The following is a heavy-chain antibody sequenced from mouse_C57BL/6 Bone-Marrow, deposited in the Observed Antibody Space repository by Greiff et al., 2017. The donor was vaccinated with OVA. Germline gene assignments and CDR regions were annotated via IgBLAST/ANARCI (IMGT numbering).Heavy chain of an antibody. D-gene: IGHD2-5*01. CDR1: GFTFSNYW. CDR3: TYSNSYYFDY. V-gene: IGHV6-3*01. J-gene: IGHJ2*01. CDR2: IRLKSDNYAT. Sequence: EVKLMESGGGLVQPGGSMKLSCVASGFTFSNYWMNWVRQSPEKGLEWVAQIRLKSDNYATQYAESVKGRFTISRDDSKSSVYLQMNNLRAEDTGIYYCTYSNSYYFDYWGQGTTLTVSS.